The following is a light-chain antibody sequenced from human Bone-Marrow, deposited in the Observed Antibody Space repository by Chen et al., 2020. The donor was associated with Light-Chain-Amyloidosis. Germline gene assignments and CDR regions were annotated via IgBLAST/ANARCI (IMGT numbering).Light chain of an antibody. CDR2: GSS. Sequence: EIVLTQSPCPLSLSPGEGANLSCTASQTISSNYLTWYQHKFGHAPRLLIYGSSSRATGIPDRFTGSGSGTDFTLTINRLEPEDFAMYYCQQYGTSPLTFGGGTKVEIK. V-gene: IGKV3-20*01. CDR1: QTISSNY. CDR3: QQYGTSPLT. J-gene: IGKJ4*01.